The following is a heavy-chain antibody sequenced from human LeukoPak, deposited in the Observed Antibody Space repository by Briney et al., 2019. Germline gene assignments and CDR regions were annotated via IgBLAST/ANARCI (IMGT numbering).Heavy chain of an antibody. CDR2: IYSDGST. J-gene: IGHJ3*02. V-gene: IGHV3-53*01. D-gene: IGHD1-26*01. CDR3: ARELREHGVFDI. Sequence: GGLRLSCAASGFTVSSNYMSWVRQAPGKGLEWVSEIYSDGSTYYAASVKGRFSISRDNSKNTVYLQMSSLRAEDTAIYYCARELREHGVFDIWGQGTMVTVSS. CDR1: GFTVSSNY.